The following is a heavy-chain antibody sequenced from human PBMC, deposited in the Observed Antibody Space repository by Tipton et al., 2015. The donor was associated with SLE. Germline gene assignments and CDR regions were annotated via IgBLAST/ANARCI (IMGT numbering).Heavy chain of an antibody. CDR3: ARSSSYYHYDMDV. J-gene: IGHJ6*02. D-gene: IGHD3-10*01. Sequence: GSLRLSCAASGFIFSSYWMHWVRQVPGKGLVWVSHINGDGSSTTYADSVKGRFTISRDNGKNTLYLQMNSLRAEDTAVYYCARSSSYYHYDMDVWGQGTTVTVSS. CDR1: GFIFSSYW. CDR2: INGDGSST. V-gene: IGHV3-74*01.